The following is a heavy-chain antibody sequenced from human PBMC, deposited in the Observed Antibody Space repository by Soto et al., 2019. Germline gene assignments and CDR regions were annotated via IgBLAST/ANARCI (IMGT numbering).Heavy chain of an antibody. CDR1: GHTFTNYR. J-gene: IGHJ1*01. CDR3: SKEGPYIHTGSTAGYCPI. Sequence: TSMQVACTASGHTFTNYRITCAPHAPGQGLEWIGWISAYNGNRNYAQKLLGRVTMTTDTSTITACMELRSLRSDDTARYCWSKEGPYIHTGSTAGYCPIWRQCSLVTVSA. V-gene: IGHV1-18*04. D-gene: IGHD2-8*02. CDR2: ISAYNGNR.